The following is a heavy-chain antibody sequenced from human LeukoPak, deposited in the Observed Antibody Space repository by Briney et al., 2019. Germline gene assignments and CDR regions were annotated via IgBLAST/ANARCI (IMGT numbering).Heavy chain of an antibody. D-gene: IGHD2-2*01. V-gene: IGHV4-34*01. J-gene: IGHJ5*02. CDR1: GGSFSGYY. CDR2: INHSGST. CDR3: AIHIVVVPAAKKKNWFDP. Sequence: SETLSLTCAVYGGSFSGYYWSWIRQPPGKGLEWIGEINHSGSTNYNPSLKSRVTIPVDTSKNQFPLKLSSVTAADTAVYYCAIHIVVVPAAKKKNWFDPWGQGTLVTVSS.